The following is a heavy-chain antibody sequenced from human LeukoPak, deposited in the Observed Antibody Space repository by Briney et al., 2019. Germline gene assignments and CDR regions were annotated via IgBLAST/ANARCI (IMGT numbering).Heavy chain of an antibody. CDR2: TDPKRGAT. V-gene: IGHV1-2*02. CDR1: GYNFTDYN. Sequence: GASVKVSCKASGYNFTDYNIHWVRQAPGQGLEWMGWTDPKRGATKYAQKFEGRVTMTRDTSITTVYMELSSLRFDDTAMYSCARVGLTRGEAFDIWGQGTMVTVSS. D-gene: IGHD3-16*01. CDR3: ARVGLTRGEAFDI. J-gene: IGHJ3*02.